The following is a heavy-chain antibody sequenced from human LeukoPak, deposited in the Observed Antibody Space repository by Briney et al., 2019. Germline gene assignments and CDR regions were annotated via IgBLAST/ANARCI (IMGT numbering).Heavy chain of an antibody. V-gene: IGHV3-30-3*01. D-gene: IGHD3-10*01. CDR2: ISYDGSNK. Sequence: QAGGSLRLSCAASGFTFSSYAMHWVRQAPGKGLEWVAVISYDGSNKYYADSVKGRFTISRDNSKNTLYLQMNSLRAEDTAVYYCARDRHYYGSGSYYAFYYYGMDVWGQGTTVTVSS. J-gene: IGHJ6*02. CDR3: ARDRHYYGSGSYYAFYYYGMDV. CDR1: GFTFSSYA.